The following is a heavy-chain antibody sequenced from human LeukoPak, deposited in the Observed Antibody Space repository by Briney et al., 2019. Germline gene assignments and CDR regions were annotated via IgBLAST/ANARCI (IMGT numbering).Heavy chain of an antibody. CDR2: INPNSGGT. V-gene: IGHV1-2*02. Sequence: ASVKVSCKASGYTFTGYYMHWVRQAPGQGLEWMGWINPNSGGTNYAQKFQGRVTMTRDTSISTAYMELSRLRSDDTAVYYCARELNYYGSGSYPDYWGQGTLVTVSS. J-gene: IGHJ4*02. CDR3: ARELNYYGSGSYPDY. CDR1: GYTFTGYY. D-gene: IGHD3-10*01.